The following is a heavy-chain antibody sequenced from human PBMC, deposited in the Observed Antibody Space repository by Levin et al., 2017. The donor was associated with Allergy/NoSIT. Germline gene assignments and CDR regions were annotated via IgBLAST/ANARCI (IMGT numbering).Heavy chain of an antibody. CDR3: ARAPYYYDSSGPGLGESYYGMDV. V-gene: IGHV3-30-3*01. J-gene: IGHJ6*02. Sequence: SCAASGFTFSSYAMHWVRQAPGKGLEWVAVISYDGSNKYYADSVKGRFTISRDNSKNTLYLQMNSLRAEDTAVYYCARAPYYYDSSGPGLGESYYGMDVWGQGTTVTVSS. D-gene: IGHD3-22*01. CDR2: ISYDGSNK. CDR1: GFTFSSYA.